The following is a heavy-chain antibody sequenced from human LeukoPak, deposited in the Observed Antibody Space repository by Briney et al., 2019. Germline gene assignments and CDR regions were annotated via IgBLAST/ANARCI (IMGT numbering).Heavy chain of an antibody. D-gene: IGHD6-13*01. V-gene: IGHV1-2*02. CDR1: GYTFTGYY. CDR3: ARRQPGYYYYYMDV. J-gene: IGHJ6*03. Sequence: ASVKVSCKASGYTFTGYYMHWVRQAPGQGLEWMGWINPNSGGTNYAQKFQGRVTMTRDTSISTAYMELSRLRSEDTAVYYCARRQPGYYYYYMDVWGKGTTVTVSS. CDR2: INPNSGGT.